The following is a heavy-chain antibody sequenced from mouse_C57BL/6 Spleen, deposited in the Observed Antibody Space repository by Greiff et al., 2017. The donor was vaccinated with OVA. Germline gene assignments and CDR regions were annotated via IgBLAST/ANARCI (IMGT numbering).Heavy chain of an antibody. D-gene: IGHD2-1*01. J-gene: IGHJ2*01. V-gene: IGHV1-55*01. CDR3: ARFYGNYGDY. CDR2: IYPGSGST. Sequence: QVQLKQSGAELVKPGASVKMSCKASGYTFTSYWITWVKQRPGQGLEWIGDIYPGSGSTNYNEKFKSKATLTVDTSSSTAYMQLSSLTSEDSAVYYCARFYGNYGDYWGQGTTLTVSS. CDR1: GYTFTSYW.